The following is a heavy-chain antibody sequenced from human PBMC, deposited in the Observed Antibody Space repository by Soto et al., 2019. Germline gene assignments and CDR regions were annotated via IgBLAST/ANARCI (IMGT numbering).Heavy chain of an antibody. CDR1: GYTFTSYD. D-gene: IGHD4-17*01. CDR3: ARTLYGDNVDC. CDR2: MNPNSGNT. J-gene: IGHJ4*02. Sequence: QVQLVQSGAEVKKPGASVKVSCKASGYTFTSYDINWVRQATGQGLEWMGWMNPNSGNTGYAQKFQGRVTIARDTSISTAYLALSSVRSEDTAVYSCARTLYGDNVDCWGQGTLVTVSS. V-gene: IGHV1-8*01.